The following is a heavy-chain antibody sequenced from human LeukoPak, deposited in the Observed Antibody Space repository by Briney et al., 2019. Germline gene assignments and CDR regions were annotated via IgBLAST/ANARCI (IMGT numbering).Heavy chain of an antibody. CDR1: GFTFSSYD. CDR3: ARGGGIHDSSAPAPAFDI. CDR2: IGTAGDT. D-gene: IGHD3-22*01. V-gene: IGHV3-13*01. Sequence: GGSLRLSCAASGFTFSSYDMPWVRQATGKGLEWVSAIGTAGDTYYPGSVKGRFTISRDNAKNSLYPQMNSLRAGDTAVYYCARGGGIHDSSAPAPAFDIWGQGTMVTVSS. J-gene: IGHJ3*02.